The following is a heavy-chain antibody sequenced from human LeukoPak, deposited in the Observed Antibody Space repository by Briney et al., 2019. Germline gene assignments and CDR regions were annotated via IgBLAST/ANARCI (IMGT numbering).Heavy chain of an antibody. CDR2: IYYSGST. V-gene: IGHV4-30-4*08. J-gene: IGHJ1*01. D-gene: IGHD3-16*02. CDR3: ARNVITFGGDIANAEYFQH. CDR1: GGSISSGDYY. Sequence: KPSETLSLTCTVSGGSISSGDYYWSWIRQPPGKGLEWIGYIYYSGSTYYNPSLKSRVTISVDTSKNQFSLKLSSVTAADTAVYYCARNVITFGGDIANAEYFQHWGQGTLVTVSS.